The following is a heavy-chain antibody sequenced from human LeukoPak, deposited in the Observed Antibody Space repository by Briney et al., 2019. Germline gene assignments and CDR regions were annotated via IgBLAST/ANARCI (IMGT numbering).Heavy chain of an antibody. V-gene: IGHV4-39*07. Sequence: PSETLSLTCTVSGGSISSSSYYWGWIRQPPGTGLEWIGEIYHSGSTNYNPSLKSRVTISVDKSKNQFSLNLNSVTAADTAVYYCVRHSSSTGMDVWGQGTTVTVSS. D-gene: IGHD6-13*01. J-gene: IGHJ6*02. CDR1: GGSISSSSYY. CDR2: IYHSGST. CDR3: VRHSSSTGMDV.